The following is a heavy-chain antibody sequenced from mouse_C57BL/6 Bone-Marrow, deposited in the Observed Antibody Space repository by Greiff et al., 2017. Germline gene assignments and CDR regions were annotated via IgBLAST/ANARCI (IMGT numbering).Heavy chain of an antibody. CDR2: IYPRGGNS. D-gene: IGHD2-5*01. CDR1: GYTFTSYG. CDR3: ARGYSNYARGYYAMDC. Sequence: QVQLKQSGAELARPGASVKLSCKASGYTFTSYGISWVKQRTGQGLEWIGEIYPRGGNSSYNEKFKGKATLTAANSSRPTYMELRSLTSEDSAVYFCARGYSNYARGYYAMDCWGKGTSVTVSS. V-gene: IGHV1-81*01. J-gene: IGHJ4*01.